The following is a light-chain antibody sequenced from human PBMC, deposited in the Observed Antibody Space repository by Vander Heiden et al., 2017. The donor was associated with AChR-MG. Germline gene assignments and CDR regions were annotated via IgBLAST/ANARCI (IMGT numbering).Light chain of an antibody. V-gene: IGKV1-5*03. CDR2: KAS. J-gene: IGKJ2*01. Sequence: DIQMTQSPSTLSASVGDRVTITCRASQTISSWLAWYQQKPGKAPNLLIYKASTLESGVPSRFSGSGSGTEFTLTISSLQPDDFATYYCQQDNSYSTFGQGTKLEIK. CDR1: QTISSW. CDR3: QQDNSYST.